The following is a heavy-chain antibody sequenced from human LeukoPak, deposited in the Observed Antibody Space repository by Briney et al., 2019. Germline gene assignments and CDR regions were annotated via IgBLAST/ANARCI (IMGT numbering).Heavy chain of an antibody. Sequence: GSLRLSCAASGFTFSDYILDWVRQAPGKGLEWIGEINHSGSTNYNPSLKSRVTISVDTSKNQFSLKLSSVTAADTAVYYCARSPGDYFDYWGQGTLVTVSS. CDR3: ARSPGDYFDY. J-gene: IGHJ4*02. V-gene: IGHV4-34*01. CDR1: GFTFSDYI. D-gene: IGHD1-14*01. CDR2: INHSGST.